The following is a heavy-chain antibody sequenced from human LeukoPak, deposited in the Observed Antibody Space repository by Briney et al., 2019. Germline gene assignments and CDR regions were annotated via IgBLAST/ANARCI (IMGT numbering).Heavy chain of an antibody. CDR3: ARDWVAAAGISYFDY. D-gene: IGHD6-13*01. J-gene: IGHJ4*02. CDR2: INHSGST. Sequence: PSETLSLTCAVYGGSFSGYYWSWIRQPPGKGLEWIGEINHSGSTNYNPSLKSRVTISVDTSKNQFSLKLSSVTAADTAVYYCARDWVAAAGISYFDYWGQGTLVTVSS. CDR1: GGSFSGYY. V-gene: IGHV4-34*01.